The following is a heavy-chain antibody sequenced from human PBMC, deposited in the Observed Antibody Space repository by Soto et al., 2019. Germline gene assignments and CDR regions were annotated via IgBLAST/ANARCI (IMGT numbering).Heavy chain of an antibody. Sequence: GESLKISCKGSGYSFTSYWIGWVRQMPGKGLEWMGIIYPGDSDTRYSPSFQGQVTISADKSISTAYLQWSSLKASDTAMYYCARHSFQPLFYDSSGHPRIDFWGPGTLVNVSS. V-gene: IGHV5-51*01. D-gene: IGHD3-22*01. CDR2: IYPGDSDT. CDR3: ARHSFQPLFYDSSGHPRIDF. CDR1: GYSFTSYW. J-gene: IGHJ4*02.